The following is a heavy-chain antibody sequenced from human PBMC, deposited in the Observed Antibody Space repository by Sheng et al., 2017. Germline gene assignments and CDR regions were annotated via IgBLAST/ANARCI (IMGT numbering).Heavy chain of an antibody. J-gene: IGHJ6*03. CDR2: IIPILGIA. CDR3: ARLSQSLNYYYYYYYMDV. CDR1: GGTFSSYA. V-gene: IGHV1-69*04. D-gene: IGHD1-7*01. Sequence: QVQLVQSGAEVKKPGSSVKVSCKASGGTFSSYAISWVRQAPGQGLEWMGGIIPILGIANYAQKFQGRVTITADKSTSTAYMELSSLRSEDTAVYYCARLSQSLNYYYYYYYMDVWGKGTTVTVSS.